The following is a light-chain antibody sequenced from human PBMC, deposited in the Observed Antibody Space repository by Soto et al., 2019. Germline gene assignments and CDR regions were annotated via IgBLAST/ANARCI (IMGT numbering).Light chain of an antibody. Sequence: QSALTQPASVSGSPGQSITISCTGTSSDVGSYNLVSWYQQHPGKAPKLMIYEGSKRPSGVSNRFSGSKSGNTASLTISGLQAEDEADYYCCAYAGRSTPYVFGTGTKGTVL. CDR3: CAYAGRSTPYV. J-gene: IGLJ1*01. V-gene: IGLV2-23*01. CDR2: EGS. CDR1: SSDVGSYNL.